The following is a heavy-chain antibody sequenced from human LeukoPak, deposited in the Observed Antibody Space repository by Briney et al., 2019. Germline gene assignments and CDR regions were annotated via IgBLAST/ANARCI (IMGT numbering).Heavy chain of an antibody. CDR1: GYTLTELS. CDR2: FDPEDGET. CDR3: ATSNYDSSGYIDY. V-gene: IGHV1-24*01. Sequence: ASVKVSCKVSGYTLTELSMHWVRQAPGKGLEWMGGFDPEDGETIYAQKFQGKVTMTEDTSTDTAYMELSSLRSEDTAVYYCATSNYDSSGYIDYWGQGTLVTVSS. J-gene: IGHJ4*02. D-gene: IGHD3-22*01.